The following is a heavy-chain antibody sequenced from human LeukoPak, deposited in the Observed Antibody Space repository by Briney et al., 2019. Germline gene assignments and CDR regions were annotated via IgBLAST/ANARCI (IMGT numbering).Heavy chain of an antibody. CDR1: GFTFSSYA. CDR3: AKYYYDSSGYYEGDYYFDY. D-gene: IGHD3-22*01. V-gene: IGHV3-23*01. CDR2: ISGSGGST. J-gene: IGHJ4*02. Sequence: GGSLRLSCAASGFTFSSYAMSWVRQAPGKGLEWVSAISGSGGSTYYADSVKGRFTISRDNSKNTLYLQMNSLRAEDTAVYYCAKYYYDSSGYYEGDYYFDYWGQGTLVTVSS.